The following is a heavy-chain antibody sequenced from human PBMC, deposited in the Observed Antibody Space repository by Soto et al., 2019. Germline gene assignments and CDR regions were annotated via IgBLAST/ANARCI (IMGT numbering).Heavy chain of an antibody. CDR3: ARGRGVSSWYETPHYFDS. CDR2: ISVHNGHT. Sequence: QPQLMQSGAEVKKPGASVRVSCKASGYSFTSYGITWVRQTPGQGLEWMGWISVHNGHTDYPQKFQGRLTMTTDTSTRTAYMELTSLRSDDTAVYYCARGRGVSSWYETPHYFDSWGQGTLVTVSS. V-gene: IGHV1-18*01. CDR1: GYSFTSYG. D-gene: IGHD6-13*01. J-gene: IGHJ4*02.